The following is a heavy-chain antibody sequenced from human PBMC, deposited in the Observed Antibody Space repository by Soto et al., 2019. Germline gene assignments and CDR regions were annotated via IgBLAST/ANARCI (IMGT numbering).Heavy chain of an antibody. V-gene: IGHV4-4*07. CDR3: ARGEGYCPSTSCRFSSQFYYYGMDV. CDR1: GGPISSYY. Sequence: SETLSLTCTVSGGPISSYYWSWIRQPAGKGLEWIGRIYTSGSTNYTPSLNSRVTMSVDTSKNQFSLNLSSVTAADTAVYYCARGEGYCPSTSCRFSSQFYYYGMDVWGQGTTVTVS. J-gene: IGHJ6*02. CDR2: IYTSGST. D-gene: IGHD2-2*01.